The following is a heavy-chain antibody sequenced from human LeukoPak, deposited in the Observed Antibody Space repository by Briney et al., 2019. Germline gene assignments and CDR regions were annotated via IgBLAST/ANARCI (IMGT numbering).Heavy chain of an antibody. CDR1: GYTFTGYY. CDR3: ARDGNWPSGYYYYYMDV. CDR2: INPNSGGT. V-gene: IGHV1-2*02. Sequence: ASVKVSCKASGYTFTGYYMHWVRRAPGQGLEWMGWINPNSGGTNYAQKFQGRVTMTRDTSISTAYMELSRLRSDDTAVYYCARDGNWPSGYYYYYMDVWGKGTTVTVSS. D-gene: IGHD1-1*01. J-gene: IGHJ6*03.